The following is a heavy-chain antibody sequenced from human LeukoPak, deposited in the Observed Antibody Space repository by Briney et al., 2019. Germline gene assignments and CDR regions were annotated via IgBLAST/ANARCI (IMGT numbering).Heavy chain of an antibody. D-gene: IGHD2-15*01. CDR2: INHSGST. CDR3: AREDCSGGSCYYFDY. J-gene: IGHJ4*02. V-gene: IGHV4-34*01. Sequence: PSETLSLTCAVYGGSFSGYYWIWIRQPPGKGLEWIGEINHSGSTNYNPSLKSRVTISVDTSKNQFSLKLSSVTAADTAVYYCAREDCSGGSCYYFDYWGQGTLVTVSS. CDR1: GGSFSGYY.